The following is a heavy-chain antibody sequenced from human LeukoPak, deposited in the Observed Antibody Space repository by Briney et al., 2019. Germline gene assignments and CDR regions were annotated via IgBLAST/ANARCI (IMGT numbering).Heavy chain of an antibody. CDR3: ARGGDFGYSYGGYYYMDV. Sequence: GGSLRLSCAASGFTFSSYDMHWVRQATGKRLEWVSTIGTAGDTYYLDSVKGRFTISRENAENSLYLQMNSLTAGDTAVYYCARGGDFGYSYGGYYYMDVWGKGTTVIVSS. CDR2: IGTAGDT. CDR1: GFTFSSYD. J-gene: IGHJ6*03. V-gene: IGHV3-13*01. D-gene: IGHD5-18*01.